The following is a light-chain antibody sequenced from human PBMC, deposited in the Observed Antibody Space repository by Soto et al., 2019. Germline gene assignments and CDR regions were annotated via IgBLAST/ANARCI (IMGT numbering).Light chain of an antibody. Sequence: EIVLTQSPGTLSLSPGERATLSCRASQSVNSNYLAWYQQKPGQAPRLLIYGASSRATGIPDRFGGSGSGTDVTLTIGRLEPEDFAVYYCQQYGSSPYTFGQGTKLEIK. V-gene: IGKV3-20*01. CDR2: GAS. J-gene: IGKJ2*01. CDR1: QSVNSNY. CDR3: QQYGSSPYT.